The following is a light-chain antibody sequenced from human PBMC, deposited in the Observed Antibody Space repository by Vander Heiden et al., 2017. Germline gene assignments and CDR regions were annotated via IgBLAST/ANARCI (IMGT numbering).Light chain of an antibody. V-gene: IGKV1-13*02. J-gene: IGKJ5*01. CDR3: QQVCRYPRT. Sequence: AIQLTQSPSSLSASVGDRVTITCRASQGIGSALAWFQQKPGTAPKLLIYDTSRLETGVPSRFSVSGSETDFTLTISSLQPEDFATYYCQQVCRYPRTFGQGTRLXIK. CDR1: QGIGSA. CDR2: DTS.